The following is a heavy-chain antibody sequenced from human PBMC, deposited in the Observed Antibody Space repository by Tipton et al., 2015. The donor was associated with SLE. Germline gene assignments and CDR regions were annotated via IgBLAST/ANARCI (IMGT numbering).Heavy chain of an antibody. Sequence: TLSLTCTVSGGSISGHYWSWIRRPPGEGLEWIGYVYYSGTGNSNPSLKSRVTISVDTSKNQFSLKLSSVTAADTAVYYCARIRSDSQHAPDYWGQGTLVTVSS. V-gene: IGHV4-59*11. CDR3: ARIRSDSQHAPDY. D-gene: IGHD3-3*01. CDR1: GGSISGHY. CDR2: VYYSGTG. J-gene: IGHJ4*02.